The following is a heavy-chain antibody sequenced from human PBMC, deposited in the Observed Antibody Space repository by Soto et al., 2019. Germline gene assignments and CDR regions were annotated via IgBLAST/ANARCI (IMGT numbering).Heavy chain of an antibody. V-gene: IGHV1-18*01. CDR3: ASEGASGLS. CDR2: ISAYNGNT. J-gene: IGHJ4*02. Sequence: QVQLVQSGAEVKKPGASVKVSCKASGYTFTSYGISWVRQAPGQGLEWMGWISAYNGNTNYAQKLQGRGTVTTDTWTRIGNMVRRGLRSDVPAVYSGASEGASGLSWGQGTLVNVSS. CDR1: GYTFTSYG. D-gene: IGHD6-25*01.